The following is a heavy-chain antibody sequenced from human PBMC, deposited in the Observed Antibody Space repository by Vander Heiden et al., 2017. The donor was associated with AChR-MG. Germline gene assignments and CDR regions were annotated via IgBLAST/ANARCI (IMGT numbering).Heavy chain of an antibody. D-gene: IGHD6-19*01. J-gene: IGHJ4*02. CDR3: ARDRGAVAGLYYFDY. CDR2: IIPIFGTA. CDR1: GGTFSSYA. V-gene: IGHV1-69*06. Sequence: QVQLVQSGAEVKKPGSSVKVSCKASGGTFSSYAISWVRQAPGQGLEWMGGIIPIFGTANYAHKFQGRVTITADKATSTAYMELSSLRSEDTAVYYCARDRGAVAGLYYFDYWGQGTLVTVSS.